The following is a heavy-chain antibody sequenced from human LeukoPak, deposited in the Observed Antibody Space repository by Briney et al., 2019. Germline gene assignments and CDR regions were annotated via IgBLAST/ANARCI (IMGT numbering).Heavy chain of an antibody. CDR1: GGSFSGYY. Sequence: SETLSLTCAVYGGSFSGYYWSWIRQPPGKGLEWIGEINHSGSTNYNPSLKSRVTISVDTSKNQFSLQLNSVTPEDTAVYYCARVFGGSSIDYWGQGTLVTVSS. V-gene: IGHV4-34*01. D-gene: IGHD1-26*01. CDR2: INHSGST. J-gene: IGHJ4*02. CDR3: ARVFGGSSIDY.